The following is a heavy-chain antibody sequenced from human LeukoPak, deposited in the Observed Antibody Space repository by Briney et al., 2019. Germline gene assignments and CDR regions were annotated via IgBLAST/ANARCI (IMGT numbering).Heavy chain of an antibody. CDR2: IIPIFGTA. J-gene: IGHJ6*03. V-gene: IGHV1-69*13. Sequence: ASVTVSLNCSVGSYSSYTFSWVRQAPGPGLEWVGGIIPIFGTANYAQKFQGRVTITANESTSTADMGLSSLRSEDTAVYYCATSVWPPYYYYYYMDVWGKGTTVTVSS. D-gene: IGHD2-8*01. CDR1: VGSYSSYT. CDR3: ATSVWPPYYYYYYMDV.